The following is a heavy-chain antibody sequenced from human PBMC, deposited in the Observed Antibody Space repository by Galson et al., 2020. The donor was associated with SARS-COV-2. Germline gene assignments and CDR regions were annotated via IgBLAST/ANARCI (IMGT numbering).Heavy chain of an antibody. CDR1: GIDFTGYA. CDR3: ARDASPCGGDCRVPFDY. D-gene: IGHD2-21*02. Sequence: GESLKISCVTSGIDFTGYAMHWVRQAPGTGPEWVAVIWYDGSQKRYADSVKGRFTVSRDNSKNTMYLQMNRLKIEDTAVYYCARDASPCGGDCRVPFDYWGQGTLVTVSS. J-gene: IGHJ4*02. V-gene: IGHV3-33*01. CDR2: IWYDGSQK.